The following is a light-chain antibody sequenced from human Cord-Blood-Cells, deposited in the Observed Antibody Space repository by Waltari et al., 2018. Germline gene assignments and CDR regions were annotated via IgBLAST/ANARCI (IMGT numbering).Light chain of an antibody. Sequence: DIQMTQSPSSLSASVGDRVTITCRASQGISNYLAWYQQKPGKVPKLLIYSASTLQSGVPSRFSGSGSGTDFTLTISSLQPEDVATYYCQKYNSAHGIFTFGPGTKVDIK. J-gene: IGKJ3*01. V-gene: IGKV1-27*01. CDR2: SAS. CDR3: QKYNSAHGIFT. CDR1: QGISNY.